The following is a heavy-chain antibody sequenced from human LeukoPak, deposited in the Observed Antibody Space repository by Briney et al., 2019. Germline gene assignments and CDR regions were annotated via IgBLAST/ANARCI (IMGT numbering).Heavy chain of an antibody. V-gene: IGHV3-7*03. D-gene: IGHD1/OR15-1a*01. CDR1: GFLLSNHW. Sequence: PGSSLRLSCAASGFLLSNHWMTWVRQAPGKGPEWVANINKDESEKYYVDSVKGRFTISRDTAKNSLYLQMNHLRVEDTALYYCARNNDMDAWGQGTTVIVSS. CDR2: INKDESEK. CDR3: ARNNDMDA. J-gene: IGHJ6*02.